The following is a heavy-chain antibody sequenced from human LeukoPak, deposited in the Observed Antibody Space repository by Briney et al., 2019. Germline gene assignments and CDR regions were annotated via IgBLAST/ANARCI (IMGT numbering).Heavy chain of an antibody. J-gene: IGHJ4*02. D-gene: IGHD3-22*01. V-gene: IGHV1-69*01. CDR1: GGTFSSYA. Sequence: GSSVKVSCKASGGTFSSYAISWVRQAPGQGLEWMGGIIPIFGTANCAQKFQGRITITADESTSTAYMELSSLRSEDTAVYYCARPPISYDSTFSVDYWGQGTLVTVSS. CDR3: ARPPISYDSTFSVDY. CDR2: IIPIFGTA.